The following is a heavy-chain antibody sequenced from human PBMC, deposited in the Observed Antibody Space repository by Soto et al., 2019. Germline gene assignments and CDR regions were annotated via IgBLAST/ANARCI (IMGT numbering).Heavy chain of an antibody. J-gene: IGHJ4*02. D-gene: IGHD3-16*01. CDR3: ARARGQGFYTD. CDR2: INPNSGDT. CDR1: GYTFTGYY. V-gene: IGHV1-2*02. Sequence: QVQLVQSGAEVKKPGASVKVSCKASGYTFTGYYMHWVRQAPGQGLEWMGWINPNSGDTNYAQKFQGXXTXTXXTSISTADMELSRLTSDDTAVYFCARARGQGFYTDWGQGTLVTVSS.